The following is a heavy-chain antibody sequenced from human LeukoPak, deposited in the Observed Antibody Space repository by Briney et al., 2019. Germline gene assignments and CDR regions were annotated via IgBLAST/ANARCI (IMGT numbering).Heavy chain of an antibody. CDR2: MNPNSGNT. CDR1: GYTFTSYD. D-gene: IGHD6-13*01. V-gene: IGHV1-8*01. Sequence: ASVKVSCKASGYTFTSYDINWVRQATGQGLEWMGWMNPNSGNTGYAQKFQGRVTMTRNTSISTAYMELSSLRSEDTAVYYCARACRIRAAAANYYFDYWGQGTPVTVSS. CDR3: ARACRIRAAAANYYFDY. J-gene: IGHJ4*02.